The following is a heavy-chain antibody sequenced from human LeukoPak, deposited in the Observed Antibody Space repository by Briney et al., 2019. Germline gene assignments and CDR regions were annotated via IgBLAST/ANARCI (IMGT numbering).Heavy chain of an antibody. J-gene: IGHJ3*02. CDR3: ARDGYYGDYVNDAFDI. V-gene: IGHV3-7*01. Sequence: GGSLRLSCAASGFTFSVYWMSWVRQAPGKGLEWVANIKEDGSEQYYVDSVKGRFTISRDNAKNSLYLQMNSLRAEDTAVYYCARDGYYGDYVNDAFDIWGQGTMVTVSS. CDR2: IKEDGSEQ. D-gene: IGHD4-17*01. CDR1: GFTFSVYW.